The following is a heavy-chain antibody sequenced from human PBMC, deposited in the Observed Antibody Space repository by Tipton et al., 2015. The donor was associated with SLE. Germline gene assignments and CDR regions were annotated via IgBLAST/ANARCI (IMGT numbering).Heavy chain of an antibody. J-gene: IGHJ5*02. CDR2: IYYSGST. CDR1: GYSISSGHY. CDR3: ARVISSSRWFDP. Sequence: TLSLTCAVSGYSISSGHYWSWIRQPPGKGLEWIGYIYYSGSTNYNPSLKSRVTISVDTSKNQFSLKLSSVTAADTAVYYCARVISSSRWFDPWGQGTLVTVSS. D-gene: IGHD6-6*01. V-gene: IGHV4-38-2*01.